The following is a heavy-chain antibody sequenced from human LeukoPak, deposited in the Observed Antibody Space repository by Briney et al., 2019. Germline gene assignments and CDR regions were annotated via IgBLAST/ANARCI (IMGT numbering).Heavy chain of an antibody. CDR3: ARVVAALGGFDY. CDR2: ISAYNGNT. D-gene: IGHD2-15*01. V-gene: IGHV1-18*01. CDR1: GYTFTSHG. J-gene: IGHJ4*02. Sequence: ASVKVSCKPSGYTFTSHGISWVRQAPGQGLEWMGWISAYNGNTNYAQKLQGRVTMTTDTSTSTAYMELRSLRSDDTAVYYCARVVAALGGFDYWGQGTLVTVSS.